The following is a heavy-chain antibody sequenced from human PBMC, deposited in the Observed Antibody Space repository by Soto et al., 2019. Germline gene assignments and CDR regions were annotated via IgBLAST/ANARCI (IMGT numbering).Heavy chain of an antibody. J-gene: IGHJ5*02. CDR2: MNPDSGNT. Sequence: QVQLVQSGAEVKKPGASVKVSCKASGYTFTSYDINWVRQATGQGLEWMGWMNPDSGNTGYAQKFQGIVTRTRNTSISTAYRELSSLRSEDTAVYYCARERSAAGTGWFDPWGQGTLVTVSS. D-gene: IGHD6-13*01. V-gene: IGHV1-8*01. CDR1: GYTFTSYD. CDR3: ARERSAAGTGWFDP.